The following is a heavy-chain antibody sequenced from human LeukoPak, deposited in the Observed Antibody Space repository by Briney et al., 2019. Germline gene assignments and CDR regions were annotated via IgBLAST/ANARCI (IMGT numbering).Heavy chain of an antibody. V-gene: IGHV4-59*01. D-gene: IGHD2-2*01. J-gene: IGHJ1*01. CDR1: GGSISSYY. Sequence: SETLSLTCTVSGGSISSYYWSWIRQPPGKGLEWIGYIYYSGSTNYNPSLKSRVTISVDTSKNQFSLKLSSVTAADTAVYYCARGTVSSTRTYFQHWGQGTLVPVSS. CDR2: IYYSGST. CDR3: ARGTVSSTRTYFQH.